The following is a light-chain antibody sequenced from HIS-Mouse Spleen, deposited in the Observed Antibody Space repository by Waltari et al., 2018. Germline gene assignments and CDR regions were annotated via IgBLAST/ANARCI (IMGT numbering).Light chain of an antibody. J-gene: IGKJ3*01. Sequence: DIQMTQSPSSLSASVGDRVTITCQASQDISNYLNWYQQKPGKAPKLLIYEASNLETGVPSRFSGSGSGTDFTFTISSLQPEDIATYYCQQYDNLPITFGPGTKVDIK. CDR2: EAS. CDR1: QDISNY. V-gene: IGKV1-33*01. CDR3: QQYDNLPIT.